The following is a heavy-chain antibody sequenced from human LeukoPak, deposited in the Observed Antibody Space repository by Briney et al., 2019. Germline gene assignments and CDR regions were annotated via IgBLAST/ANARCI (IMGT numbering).Heavy chain of an antibody. CDR1: GDSISSYY. Sequence: KPSETLSLTCTVSGDSISSYYWSWIRQPAGKGLEWIGRLFVSGSTNYNPSLKSRVTMSVDTSKNQFSLKMTSVTAADTAFYYCARDMVRGVKAYLSGFDPWGQGILVTVS. J-gene: IGHJ5*02. D-gene: IGHD3-10*01. CDR2: LFVSGST. V-gene: IGHV4-4*07. CDR3: ARDMVRGVKAYLSGFDP.